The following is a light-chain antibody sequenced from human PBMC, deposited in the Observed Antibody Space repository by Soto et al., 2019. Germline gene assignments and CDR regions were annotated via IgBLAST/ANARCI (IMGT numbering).Light chain of an antibody. V-gene: IGLV2-14*01. J-gene: IGLJ1*01. Sequence: QSVLTQPASVSGSPGQSITISCTGTSSDVGGYNYVSWYQQQSGKAPKLMIHEVSNRPSGVSNRFSGSKSGNTASLTISGLQAEDESDYYTTTSTSSPAYVFGIRPKATVL. CDR1: SSDVGGYNY. CDR2: EVS. CDR3: TTSTSSPAYV.